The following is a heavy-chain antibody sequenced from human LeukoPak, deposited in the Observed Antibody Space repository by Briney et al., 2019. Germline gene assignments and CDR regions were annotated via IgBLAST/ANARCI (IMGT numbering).Heavy chain of an antibody. D-gene: IGHD5-24*01. CDR3: ARSMAGNYYFDY. CDR2: INPNSGGT. V-gene: IGHV1-2*02. CDR1: GYTFTAYY. Sequence: ASVKVSCTASGYTFTAYYMHWVRQAPGQGLEWMGWINPNSGGTNYAQEFQGRVTMTRDTSISAAYMELSRLRSDDTAVYYCARSMAGNYYFDYWGQGTLVTVSS. J-gene: IGHJ4*02.